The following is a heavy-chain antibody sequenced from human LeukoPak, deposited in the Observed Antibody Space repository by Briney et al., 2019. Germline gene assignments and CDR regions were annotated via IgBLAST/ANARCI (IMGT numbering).Heavy chain of an antibody. CDR3: AKAAYDSSGSWYYFDY. CDR2: IRYDGSNK. V-gene: IGHV3-30*02. D-gene: IGHD3-22*01. CDR1: AFTFSSYG. Sequence: GGSLRLSCAASAFTFSSYGMHWVRQAPGKGLEWVAFIRYDGSNKSYADSVKGRFTISRDNSKNTLYLQMNSLRPEDTAVYYCAKAAYDSSGSWYYFDYWGQGNLVTVSS. J-gene: IGHJ4*02.